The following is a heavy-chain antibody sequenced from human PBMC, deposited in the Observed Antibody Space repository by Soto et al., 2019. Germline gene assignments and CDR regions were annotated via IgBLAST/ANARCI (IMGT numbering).Heavy chain of an antibody. D-gene: IGHD6-13*01. Sequence: PSETLSLTYTVSGGSISSGDYYWSWIRQPPGKGLEWIGYIYYSGSTYYNPSLKSRVTISVDTSKNQFSLKLSSVTAADTAVYYCARVIAAAGMSFDYWGQGTLVTVSS. V-gene: IGHV4-30-4*01. CDR2: IYYSGST. J-gene: IGHJ4*02. CDR1: GGSISSGDYY. CDR3: ARVIAAAGMSFDY.